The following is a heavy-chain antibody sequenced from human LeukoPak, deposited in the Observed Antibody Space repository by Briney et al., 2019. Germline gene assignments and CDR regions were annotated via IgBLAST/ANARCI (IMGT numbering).Heavy chain of an antibody. J-gene: IGHJ4*02. Sequence: GGSLRLSCAASGFTFSSYWMSWVRQAPGKGLEWVANIKQDGSEKYYVDSVKGRFTIFRDNATNSLYLQMNSLRAEDTAVYYCARDPVRGYSGYEGDYWGQATLVTVSS. CDR1: GFTFSSYW. CDR2: IKQDGSEK. CDR3: ARDPVRGYSGYEGDY. D-gene: IGHD5-12*01. V-gene: IGHV3-7*01.